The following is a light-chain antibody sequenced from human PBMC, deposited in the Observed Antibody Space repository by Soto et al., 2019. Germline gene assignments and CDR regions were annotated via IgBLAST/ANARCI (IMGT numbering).Light chain of an antibody. J-gene: IGKJ1*01. CDR2: GAS. CDR1: QSVSSSY. CDR3: QQYGSSPVS. Sequence: EIVLTQSPGTLSLSPGERATLSCRASQSVSSSYLAWYQQKPGQAPRLLIYGASSRATGIPYRFSGSGSGTDSTLTISRLEPEDFAVYYCQQYGSSPVSFGQVNKVVIK. V-gene: IGKV3-20*01.